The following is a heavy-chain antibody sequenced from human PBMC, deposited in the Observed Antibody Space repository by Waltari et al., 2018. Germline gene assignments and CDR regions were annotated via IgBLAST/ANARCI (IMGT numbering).Heavy chain of an antibody. CDR1: GYSIFSGSGFY. CDR2: IYHSGRT. CDR3: ARGPAPPNYFDY. J-gene: IGHJ4*02. V-gene: IGHV4-38-2*01. Sequence: QVQLQESGPGLVKPSETLSLTCAVSGYSIFSGSGFYWGWIRQPPGKGLEWIGTIYHSGRTDNNPSLKSRVTILVDTSKNQFSLKLSSVTAADTALYYCARGPAPPNYFDYRGQGTLVTVSS.